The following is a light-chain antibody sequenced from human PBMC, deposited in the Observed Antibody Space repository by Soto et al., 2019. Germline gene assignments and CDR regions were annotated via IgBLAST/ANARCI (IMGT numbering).Light chain of an antibody. CDR3: QSFDDTTVI. CDR2: EDN. V-gene: IGLV6-57*04. CDR1: SGSIAANF. J-gene: IGLJ2*01. Sequence: NFMLTQPRSVSESPGKTVTISCTRSSGSIAANFVQWYQQPPGSAPTAVIFEDNQRPSGVPDRFSGSIDTSSNSASLTISGLKTEDEVDYYCQSFDDTTVIFGGGTKVTVL.